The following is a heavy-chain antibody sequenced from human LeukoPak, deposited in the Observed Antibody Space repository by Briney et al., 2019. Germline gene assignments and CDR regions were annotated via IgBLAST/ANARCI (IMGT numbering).Heavy chain of an antibody. CDR2: TRNKANSYTT. CDR3: ARDPWFDP. CDR1: GFTFSSYG. J-gene: IGHJ5*02. Sequence: GGSLRLSCAASGFTFSSYGMHWVRQAPGKGLEWVGRTRNKANSYTTEYAASVKGRFTISRDDSKNSLYLQMNSLKTEDTAVYYCARDPWFDPWGQGTLVTVSS. V-gene: IGHV3-72*01.